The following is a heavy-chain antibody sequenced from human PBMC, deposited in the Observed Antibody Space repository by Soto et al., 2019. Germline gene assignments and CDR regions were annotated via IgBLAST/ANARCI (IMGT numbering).Heavy chain of an antibody. V-gene: IGHV3-48*01. CDR3: ARDYNDFWSGQFDY. CDR1: GFRFSDYS. Sequence: PGGSLRLSCAASGFRFSDYSMNWVRQAPGRGLEWVSYISSSSFTIHYADSVEGRFAISRDNAKNSLYLQMNSLRVEDTAVYYCARDYNDFWSGQFDYWGQGA. CDR2: ISSSSFTI. D-gene: IGHD3-3*01. J-gene: IGHJ4*02.